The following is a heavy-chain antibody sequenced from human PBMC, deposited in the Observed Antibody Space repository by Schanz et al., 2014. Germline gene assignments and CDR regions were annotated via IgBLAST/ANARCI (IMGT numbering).Heavy chain of an antibody. CDR1: TSIFNHAW. D-gene: IGHD6-13*01. CDR2: IKSKTDGETT. CDR3: ATASSPVREAGAGSSFHL. Sequence: EVQLLESGGGLVKPGGSLRLSCAASTSIFNHAWMSWVRQAPGKGLEWLGRIKSKTDGETTDYAAPVKGRFSISRDDSQSTLYLQMNSLKIEDTAVYYCATASSPVREAGAGSSFHLWGQGTLVTVSS. J-gene: IGHJ5*02. V-gene: IGHV3-15*01.